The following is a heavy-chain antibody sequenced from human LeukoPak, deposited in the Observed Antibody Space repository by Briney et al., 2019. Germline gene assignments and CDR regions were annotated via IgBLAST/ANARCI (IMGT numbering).Heavy chain of an antibody. CDR1: GFTFSSYS. V-gene: IGHV3-21*01. Sequence: GGSLRLSCAASGFTFSSYSMNWVRRAPGKGLEWVSSISSSSSYIYYADSVKGRFTISRDNAKNSLYLQMNSLRAEDTAVYYCARDQLELRRDYYYYYMDVWGKGTTVTVSS. CDR3: ARDQLELRRDYYYYYMDV. CDR2: ISSSSSYI. J-gene: IGHJ6*03. D-gene: IGHD1-7*01.